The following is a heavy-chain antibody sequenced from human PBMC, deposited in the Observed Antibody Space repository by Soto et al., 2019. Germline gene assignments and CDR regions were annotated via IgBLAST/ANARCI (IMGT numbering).Heavy chain of an antibody. J-gene: IGHJ4*02. CDR1: GGSISSSSYY. CDR3: ASPTSGYDHIFDY. D-gene: IGHD3-22*01. Sequence: SETLSLTCTVSGGSISSSSYYWGWLRQPPGKGLEWIGTIYYSGSTYYNPSLRSRVSISAHTPKNQFSLKLSPVIAADTAVYYWASPTSGYDHIFDYSGQGILVTVSS. V-gene: IGHV4-39*01. CDR2: IYYSGST.